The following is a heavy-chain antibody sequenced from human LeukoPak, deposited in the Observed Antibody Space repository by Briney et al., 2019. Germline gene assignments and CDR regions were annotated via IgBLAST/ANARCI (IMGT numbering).Heavy chain of an antibody. D-gene: IGHD3-10*01. J-gene: IGHJ4*02. V-gene: IGHV4-34*01. CDR3: ARGPLNYYGSGSYYRY. CDR2: INHSGST. Sequence: SETLSLTCAVYGGSFSGYYWSWIRQPPGKGLEWIGEINHSGSTNYNPSLKSRVTISVDTSKGQFSLKLGSVTAADTAVYYCARGPLNYYGSGSYYRYWGQGTLVTVSS. CDR1: GGSFSGYY.